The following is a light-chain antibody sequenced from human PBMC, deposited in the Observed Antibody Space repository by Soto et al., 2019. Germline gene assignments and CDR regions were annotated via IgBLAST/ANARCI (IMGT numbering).Light chain of an antibody. CDR2: KAS. J-gene: IGKJ1*01. CDR1: QSISSC. CDR3: QQYSGYPLT. Sequence: DIPMIRPHCTLSASVGDRVTITSRASQSISSCLAWYQQKPGKAPKLLIYKASSLASGVPARFSGSGSGTEFILTISSLQPEDVAIYYCQQYSGYPLTFGQGTRVDIK. V-gene: IGKV1-5*03.